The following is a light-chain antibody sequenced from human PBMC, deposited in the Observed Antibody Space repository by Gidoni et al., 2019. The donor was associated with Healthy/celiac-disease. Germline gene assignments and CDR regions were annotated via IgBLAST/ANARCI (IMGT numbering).Light chain of an antibody. V-gene: IGKV1-39*01. CDR3: QQSYSTPYT. Sequence: DVQMTHSTSSLSASVGDRVTITCHASQSISSDLTWYQQKPGKAPKLLSYAASSLQSGVPERFSGSGSGTDFTLTISSLQPEDFATYYCQQSYSTPYTFGQGTKLEIK. CDR1: QSISSD. J-gene: IGKJ2*01. CDR2: AAS.